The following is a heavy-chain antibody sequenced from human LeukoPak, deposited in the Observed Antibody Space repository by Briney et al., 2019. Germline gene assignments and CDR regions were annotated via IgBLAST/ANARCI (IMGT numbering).Heavy chain of an antibody. CDR2: ISSSSSYI. J-gene: IGHJ4*02. D-gene: IGHD3-3*01. CDR3: ATLIRITIFGVVRPFGY. CDR1: GFTFSSYS. Sequence: GGSLRLSCAASGFTFSSYSMNWVRQAPGKGLEWVSSISSSSSYIYYADLVKGRFTISRDNAKNSLYLQMNSLRAEDTAVYYCATLIRITIFGVVRPFGYWGQGTLVTVSS. V-gene: IGHV3-21*01.